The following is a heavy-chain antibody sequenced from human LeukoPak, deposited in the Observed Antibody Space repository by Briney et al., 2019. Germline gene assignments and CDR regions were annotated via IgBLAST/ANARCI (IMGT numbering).Heavy chain of an antibody. J-gene: IGHJ4*02. CDR2: ISGGGETR. Sequence: GGSLRLSCGASGFTFSNYWMNWVRQAPGKGLEWVSYISGGGETRYYADSVKGRFTISRDNGKNSLYLQMNSLRAEDTAIYFCARDASGGNLPFDYWGQGTLVTVSS. CDR1: GFTFSNYW. CDR3: ARDASGGNLPFDY. V-gene: IGHV3-48*04. D-gene: IGHD4-23*01.